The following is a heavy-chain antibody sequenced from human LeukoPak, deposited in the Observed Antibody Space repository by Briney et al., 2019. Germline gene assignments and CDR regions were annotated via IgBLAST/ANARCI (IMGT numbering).Heavy chain of an antibody. J-gene: IGHJ5*02. CDR1: GFTFSSYA. Sequence: GGSLRLSCAASGFTFSSYAMSWVRQAPGKGLEWVAVISYDGSNKYYADSVKGRFTISRDSSKNTLYLQMNSLRAEDTAVYYCAKGSRYSSSWYAPLKVDWFDPWGQGTLVTVSS. CDR2: ISYDGSNK. CDR3: AKGSRYSSSWYAPLKVDWFDP. V-gene: IGHV3-30*18. D-gene: IGHD6-13*01.